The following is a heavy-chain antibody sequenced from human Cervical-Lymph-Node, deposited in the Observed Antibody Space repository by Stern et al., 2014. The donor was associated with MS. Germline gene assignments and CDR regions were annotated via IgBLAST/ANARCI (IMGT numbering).Heavy chain of an antibody. D-gene: IGHD2-2*01. J-gene: IGHJ6*02. CDR1: GGTFSSYA. CDR2: IIPIFGTA. CDR3: ARDLSVVVVPAAIRHYYYYYGMDV. Sequence: QVQLVQSGAEVKKPGSSVKVSCKASGGTFSSYAISWVRQAPGQGLEWMGGIIPIFGTANYAQKFQGRVTITADESTSTAYMELSSLRSEDTAVYYCARDLSVVVVPAAIRHYYYYYGMDVWGQGTTVTVSS. V-gene: IGHV1-69*01.